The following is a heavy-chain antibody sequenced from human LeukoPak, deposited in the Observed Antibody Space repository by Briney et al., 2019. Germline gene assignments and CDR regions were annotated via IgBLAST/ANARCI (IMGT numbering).Heavy chain of an antibody. CDR1: GFAFSSYS. D-gene: IGHD5-12*01. CDR3: ARDTRTGATTKFDY. Sequence: GGSLRLSCAASGFAFSSYSMNWVRQAPGKGLEWVSYISSSSSTIYYADSVKGRFTISRDNAKNSLYLQMNSLRAEDTAVYYCARDTRTGATTKFDYWGQGTLVTVSS. CDR2: ISSSSSTI. V-gene: IGHV3-48*01. J-gene: IGHJ4*02.